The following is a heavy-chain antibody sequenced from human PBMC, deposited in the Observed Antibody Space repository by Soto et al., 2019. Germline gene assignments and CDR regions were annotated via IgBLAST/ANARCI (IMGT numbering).Heavy chain of an antibody. D-gene: IGHD6-6*01. J-gene: IGHJ6*02. V-gene: IGHV3-30*18. CDR3: AKTAGSSSLYYSGMDV. CDR2: ISYDGSNK. CDR1: GFTFSSYG. Sequence: QVQLVESGGGVVQPGRSLRLSCAASGFTFSSYGMHWVRQAPGKGLEWVAVISYDGSNKYYADSVKGRFTISRYNSKNTLYLQMNSLRAEDTAVYYCAKTAGSSSLYYSGMDVWGQGTTVTVSS.